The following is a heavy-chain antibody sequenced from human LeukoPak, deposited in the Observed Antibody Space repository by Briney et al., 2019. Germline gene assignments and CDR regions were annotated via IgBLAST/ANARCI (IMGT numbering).Heavy chain of an antibody. Sequence: GGSLRLSCAASGFTFSSYAMSWVHQAPGKGLEWVSAISGSGGSTYYADSVKGRFTISRDNSKNTLYLQMNSLRAEDTAVYYCARLYYYDSSGYYSHDAFDIWGQGTMVTVSS. CDR3: ARLYYYDSSGYYSHDAFDI. V-gene: IGHV3-23*01. CDR2: ISGSGGST. CDR1: GFTFSSYA. D-gene: IGHD3-22*01. J-gene: IGHJ3*02.